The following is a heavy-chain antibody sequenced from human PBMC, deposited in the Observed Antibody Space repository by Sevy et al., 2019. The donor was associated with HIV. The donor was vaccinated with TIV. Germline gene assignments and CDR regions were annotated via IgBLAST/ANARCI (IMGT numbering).Heavy chain of an antibody. CDR2: IKEDGSET. D-gene: IGHD6-13*01. CDR3: AKGVDS. V-gene: IGHV3-7*01. Sequence: GGSLRLSCTASGFTFGDYWMNWVRQAPGKGLEWVGNIKEDGSETYYVDSVNGRFTISRDNAKNSLYLQMNSLRAEDTAVYYCAKGVDSWGQGTLVTVSS. CDR1: GFTFGDYW. J-gene: IGHJ4*02.